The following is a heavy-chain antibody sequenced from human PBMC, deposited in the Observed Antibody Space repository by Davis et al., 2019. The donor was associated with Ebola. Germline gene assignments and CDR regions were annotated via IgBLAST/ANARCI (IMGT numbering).Heavy chain of an antibody. CDR2: IYHSGST. CDR3: ARDSSSWLGGFDP. J-gene: IGHJ5*02. Sequence: SETLSLTCAVSGGSISSSNWWSWVRPPPGKGLEWIGEIYHSGSTNYNPSLKSRVTISVDKSKNQFSLKLSSVTAADTAVYYCARDSSSWLGGFDPWGQGTLVTVSS. D-gene: IGHD6-13*01. CDR1: GGSISSSNW. V-gene: IGHV4-4*02.